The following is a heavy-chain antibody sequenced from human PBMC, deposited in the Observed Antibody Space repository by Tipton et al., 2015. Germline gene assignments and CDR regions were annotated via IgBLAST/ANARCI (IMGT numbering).Heavy chain of an antibody. D-gene: IGHD1-26*01. Sequence: GLVKPSETLSLTCTVSGGSVSSGSAYHWSWIRQPPGKGLEWIGNIDYSGTKNYNPSLKSRVTISLDTSKNQFSLKLSSVTAADTAVYYCARDLELGMDVWGQGTTVTVSS. CDR3: ARDLELGMDV. J-gene: IGHJ6*02. V-gene: IGHV4-61*01. CDR2: IDYSGTK. CDR1: GGSVSSGSAYH.